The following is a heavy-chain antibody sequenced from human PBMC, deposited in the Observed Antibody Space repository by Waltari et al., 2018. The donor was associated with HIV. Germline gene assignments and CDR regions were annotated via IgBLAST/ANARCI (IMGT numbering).Heavy chain of an antibody. D-gene: IGHD3-16*01. CDR3: STMGGFPSFDY. CDR1: GFTFNIAW. V-gene: IGHV3-15*01. J-gene: IGHJ4*02. CDR2: IKSESHGWTT. Sequence: EVQLVESGGGLVKPGGSLTLSCAASGFTFNIAWMSWVRQAPGKGLEWVGHIKSESHGWTTDFAAPVKGRFTISRDDSKNTVSLQMNSLKTEDTAVYFCSTMGGFPSFDYWGQGTLVTVSS.